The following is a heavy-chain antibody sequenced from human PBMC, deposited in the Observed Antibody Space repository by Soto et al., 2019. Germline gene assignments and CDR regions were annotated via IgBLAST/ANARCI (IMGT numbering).Heavy chain of an antibody. CDR2: ISYDGSNK. CDR3: AKDRDYYDSSGYCDY. CDR1: GFTFSSYG. Sequence: GGSLRLSCAASGFTFSSYGMHWVRQAPGKGLEWVAVISYDGSNKYYADSVKGRFTISRDNSKNTLYLQMNSLRTEDTAVYYCAKDRDYYDSSGYCDYWGQETLVTVSS. D-gene: IGHD3-22*01. J-gene: IGHJ4*02. V-gene: IGHV3-30*18.